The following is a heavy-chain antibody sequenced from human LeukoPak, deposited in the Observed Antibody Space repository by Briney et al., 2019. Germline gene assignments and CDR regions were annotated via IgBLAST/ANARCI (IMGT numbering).Heavy chain of an antibody. CDR1: GYTFTSYD. D-gene: IGHD3-9*01. Sequence: ASVKVSCKASGYTFTSYDINWVRQATGQGLEWMGWMNPNSGNTGYAQKFQGRVTMTRDTSISTAYMELSRLRSDDTAVYYCARDPNILTGYGAFDIWGQGTMVTVSS. V-gene: IGHV1-8*02. CDR2: MNPNSGNT. J-gene: IGHJ3*02. CDR3: ARDPNILTGYGAFDI.